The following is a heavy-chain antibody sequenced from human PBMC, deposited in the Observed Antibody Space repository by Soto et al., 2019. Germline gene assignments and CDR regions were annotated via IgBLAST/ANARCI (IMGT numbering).Heavy chain of an antibody. CDR3: ARLIGNSWLDS. J-gene: IGHJ5*01. CDR2: TYYRSKWYN. V-gene: IGHV6-1*01. D-gene: IGHD2-8*01. Sequence: SQTLSLTCAISGDSVSTYSATWDWIRQSPSSGFEWLGRTYYRSKWYNDYAASVKGRITITSDTSNNHLSLQLNSVTPDDTAVYYCARLIGNSWLDSWGQGTLVTVSS. CDR1: GDSVSTYSAT.